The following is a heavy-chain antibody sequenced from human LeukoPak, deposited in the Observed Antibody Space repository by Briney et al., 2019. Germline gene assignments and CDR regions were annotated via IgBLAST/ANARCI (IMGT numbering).Heavy chain of an antibody. D-gene: IGHD3-22*01. Sequence: SETLSLTCTVSGGSISSSGYSWGWIRQPPGKGLEWIGRVYYSGSTYYNPSLKGRVTISVDTSKNQFSLKLSSVTAADTTVYYCARHDYDRSGYNWFDPWGQGTLVTVSS. CDR3: ARHDYDRSGYNWFDP. J-gene: IGHJ5*02. CDR2: VYYSGST. CDR1: GGSISSSGYS. V-gene: IGHV4-39*01.